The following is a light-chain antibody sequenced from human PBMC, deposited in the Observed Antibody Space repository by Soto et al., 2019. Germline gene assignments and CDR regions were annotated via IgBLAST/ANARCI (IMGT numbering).Light chain of an antibody. Sequence: IQLTQSRSSLSASVGYRVTITCRASQGISSYVAWYKQKPGKAPNLMIYATSTLQSGVPSRFRGSGSGTEFTLTISSLQPDDFETYYCQQYDTYSYTFGQGTKVDIK. CDR1: QGISSY. CDR3: QQYDTYSYT. CDR2: ATS. V-gene: IGKV1-9*01. J-gene: IGKJ2*01.